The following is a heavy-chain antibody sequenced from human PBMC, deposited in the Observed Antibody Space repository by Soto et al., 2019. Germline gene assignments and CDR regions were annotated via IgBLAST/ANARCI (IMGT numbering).Heavy chain of an antibody. J-gene: IGHJ4*02. CDR3: AKDLDDILTYYFDY. D-gene: IGHD3-9*01. CDR1: GFTFDDYA. V-gene: IGHV3-9*01. Sequence: GGSLRLSCAASGFTFDDYAMHWVRQAPGKGLEWVSGISWNSGSIGYADSVKGRFTISRDNAKNSLYLQMNSLRAEDTALYYCAKDLDDILTYYFDYWGQGTLVTVSS. CDR2: ISWNSGSI.